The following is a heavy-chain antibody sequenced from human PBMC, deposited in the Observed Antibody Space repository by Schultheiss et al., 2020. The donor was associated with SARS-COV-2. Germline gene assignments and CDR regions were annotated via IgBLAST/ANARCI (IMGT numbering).Heavy chain of an antibody. V-gene: IGHV4-4*07. CDR3: ARWFRPGTYYYGMDV. Sequence: SETLSLTCTVSGGSISSYYWSWIRQPAGKGLEWIGRIYNTVYSSGSTNYNASLRSRVTMSVDTSKNQFSLKMSSVTAADTAMYYCARWFRPGTYYYGMDVWGQGTTVTVSS. J-gene: IGHJ6*02. CDR1: GGSISSYY. CDR2: IYNTVYSSGST. D-gene: IGHD3-10*01.